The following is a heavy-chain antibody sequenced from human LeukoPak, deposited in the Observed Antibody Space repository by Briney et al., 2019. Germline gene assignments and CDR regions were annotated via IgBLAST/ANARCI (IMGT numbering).Heavy chain of an antibody. V-gene: IGHV3-53*01. Sequence: GGSLRLSCAASEITVSSNYMTWVRQAPGKGLEWVSVLYSGGTTYYADSVKGRFTISRDNSKNTLYLQMDSLRVEDTAVYYCARDPPGIRVPGVWGQGTLVTVSS. D-gene: IGHD6-19*01. J-gene: IGHJ4*02. CDR1: EITVSSNY. CDR3: ARDPPGIRVPGV. CDR2: LYSGGTT.